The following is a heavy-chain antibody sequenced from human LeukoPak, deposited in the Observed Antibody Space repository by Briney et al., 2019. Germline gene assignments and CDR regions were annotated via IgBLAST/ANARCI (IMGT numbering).Heavy chain of an antibody. CDR2: TYYRSKWYN. Sequence: SQTLSLTCAIPGDSVSSNSAAWNWIRQSPSRGLEWLGRTYYRSKWYNDYAVSVKSRITINPDTSKNQFSLQLNSVTPEDTAVYYCARDWAGGYYDSSGYYSDAFDIWGQGTMVTVSS. J-gene: IGHJ3*02. CDR3: ARDWAGGYYDSSGYYSDAFDI. V-gene: IGHV6-1*01. CDR1: GDSVSSNSAA. D-gene: IGHD3-22*01.